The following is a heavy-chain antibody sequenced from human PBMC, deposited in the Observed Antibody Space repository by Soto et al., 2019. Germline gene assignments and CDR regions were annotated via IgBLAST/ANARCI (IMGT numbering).Heavy chain of an antibody. Sequence: GGSLRLSCAASGFTFSSYAMSWVRQAPGKGLEWVSAISGSGGSTYYADSVKGRFTISRDNSKDTLYLQMNSLRAEDTAVYYCAKDRSIIAAAGTVFDYWGQGTLVTVSS. CDR1: GFTFSSYA. CDR3: AKDRSIIAAAGTVFDY. CDR2: ISGSGGST. V-gene: IGHV3-23*01. D-gene: IGHD6-13*01. J-gene: IGHJ4*02.